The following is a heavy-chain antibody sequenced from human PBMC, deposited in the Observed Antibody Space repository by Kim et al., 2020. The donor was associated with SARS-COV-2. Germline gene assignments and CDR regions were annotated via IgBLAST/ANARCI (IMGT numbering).Heavy chain of an antibody. CDR2: IVVVCGNT. Sequence: SVKVSCKASGCTFTNSAVQWVRQARGQRLEWMGWIVVVCGNTNYAHKFQEKVTITWDISTSTAYMELSSLTSEDTAVYYCAADTRFRGDYDSSGSFDFWGQGTPVTVSS. CDR3: AADTRFRGDYDSSGSFDF. D-gene: IGHD3-22*01. V-gene: IGHV1-58*01. J-gene: IGHJ4*02. CDR1: GCTFTNSA.